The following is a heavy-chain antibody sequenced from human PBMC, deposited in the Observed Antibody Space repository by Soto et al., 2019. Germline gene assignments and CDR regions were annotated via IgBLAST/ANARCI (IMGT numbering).Heavy chain of an antibody. V-gene: IGHV3-64*01. CDR2: ISSNGGST. CDR3: ARSGVVVDYYYMDV. D-gene: IGHD2-15*01. CDR1: GFTFSSYA. Sequence: EVQLVESGGGLVQPGGSLRLSCAASGFTFSSYAMHWVRQAPGKGLEYVSAISSNGGSTYYANSVKGRFTISRDNSKNTLYLQMGSLRAEDMAVYYCARSGVVVDYYYMDVWGKGTTVTVSS. J-gene: IGHJ6*03.